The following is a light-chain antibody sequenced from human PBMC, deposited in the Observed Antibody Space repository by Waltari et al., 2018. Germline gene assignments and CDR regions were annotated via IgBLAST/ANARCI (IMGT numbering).Light chain of an antibody. V-gene: IGLV2-11*01. J-gene: IGLJ1*01. CDR1: SSDIGGYNY. CDR3: CSFAGTDTPSGTVTPSFV. Sequence: QSALTQPRSVSGSPGQSVTISCTGTSSDIGGYNYVSWYQQHPGKAPKVIIYDVNKPPSGVPDRFSGSKSGNTASLTISGLHAEDEAEYYCCSFAGTDTPSGTVTPSFVFGTGTKVTVL. CDR2: DVN.